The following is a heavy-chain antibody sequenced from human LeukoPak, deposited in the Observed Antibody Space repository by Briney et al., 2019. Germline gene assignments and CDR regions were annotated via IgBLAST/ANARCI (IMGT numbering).Heavy chain of an antibody. Sequence: ASVKVSCKASSYTSTNYVISWVRQAPGQGLEWMGWISINRGNTNYAQKFQGRVSMTTDTSTSTAYMELRGLRSDDTAMYYCARDVGITVADSFDPWGQGTLVTVSS. D-gene: IGHD6-19*01. CDR2: ISINRGNT. CDR1: SYTSTNYV. V-gene: IGHV1-18*01. CDR3: ARDVGITVADSFDP. J-gene: IGHJ5*02.